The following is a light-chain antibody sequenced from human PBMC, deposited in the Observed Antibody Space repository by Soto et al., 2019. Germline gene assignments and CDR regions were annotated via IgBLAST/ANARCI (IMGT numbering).Light chain of an antibody. Sequence: DIQMTQSPYPLSASLGDRFTITCRARQNIVNWLAWYQQKPGKAPKLLIYKASTLKSGVPSRFSGSGSGTEFTLTISSLQPDDFATYYCQHDNSYSEAFGQGTKVDIK. V-gene: IGKV1-5*03. CDR2: KAS. J-gene: IGKJ1*01. CDR3: QHDNSYSEA. CDR1: QNIVNW.